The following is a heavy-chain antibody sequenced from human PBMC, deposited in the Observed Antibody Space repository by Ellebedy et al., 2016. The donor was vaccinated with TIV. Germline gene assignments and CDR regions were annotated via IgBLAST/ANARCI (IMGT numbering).Heavy chain of an antibody. D-gene: IGHD5-12*01. Sequence: ASVKVSCKASGYTFKSHGISWVRQVPGQGPEWMGWISPYTGNTNYAQKFQGRVTVITDISTSTAYMELRSLKYDDTAVYYCTRDMVQGMVARYLWFDLWGQGTLVTVSS. V-gene: IGHV1-18*01. J-gene: IGHJ5*02. CDR3: TRDMVQGMVARYLWFDL. CDR1: GYTFKSHG. CDR2: ISPYTGNT.